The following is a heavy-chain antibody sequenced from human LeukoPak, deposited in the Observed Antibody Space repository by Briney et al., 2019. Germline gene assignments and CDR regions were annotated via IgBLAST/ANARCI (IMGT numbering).Heavy chain of an antibody. CDR3: AREHWDFDY. D-gene: IGHD7-27*01. V-gene: IGHV3-23*01. J-gene: IGHJ4*02. Sequence: GGSLRLSCAASGFIFSNYAITWIRQAPGKGLEWVSEISGSGESTYYGDSVKGRLTISRDNSKNTLHLQMNSLRAGDTAIYYCAREHWDFDYWGQGTLVTVSS. CDR1: GFIFSNYA. CDR2: ISGSGEST.